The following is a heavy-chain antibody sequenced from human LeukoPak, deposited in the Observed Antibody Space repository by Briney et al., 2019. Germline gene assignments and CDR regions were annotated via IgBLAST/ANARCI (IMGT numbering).Heavy chain of an antibody. Sequence: PGGSLRLSCTASGFTVSNNYMNWVRQAPGKGLEWVALIYSGGTTNYADSVKGRFTISRDNSKNTLYLQTTNVRVEDTAVYYCARDPPGIAASVSGGWGQGTLVTVSS. CDR3: ARDPPGIAASVSGG. V-gene: IGHV3-53*01. CDR2: IYSGGTT. CDR1: GFTVSNNY. D-gene: IGHD6-13*01. J-gene: IGHJ4*02.